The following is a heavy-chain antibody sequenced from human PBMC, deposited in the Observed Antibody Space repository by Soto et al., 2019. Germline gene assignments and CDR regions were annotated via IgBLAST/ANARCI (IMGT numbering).Heavy chain of an antibody. CDR3: ARAQYGSGSYYNDY. CDR1: GFTFSDHY. V-gene: IGHV3-72*01. D-gene: IGHD3-10*01. Sequence: EVQLVESGGGLVQPGGSLRLSCAASGFTFSDHYMDWVRQSPGKGLEWVGRIRKKANGYTTEYVASVKSRFTISRDDSENSLYLQMNSLKSEDTAVYYCARAQYGSGSYYNDYWGQGMLVTVSS. CDR2: IRKKANGYTT. J-gene: IGHJ4*02.